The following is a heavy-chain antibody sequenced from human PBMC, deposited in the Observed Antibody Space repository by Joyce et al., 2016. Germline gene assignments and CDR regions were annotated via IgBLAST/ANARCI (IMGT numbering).Heavy chain of an antibody. CDR3: ASDFGPRMFKGALDI. V-gene: IGHV3-53*01. CDR1: GFTVSNKY. J-gene: IGHJ3*02. D-gene: IGHD3-10*01. Sequence: EAQLVESGGGFIRPGGSLRLSCAASGFTVSNKYMSWIRQAPGKGLEWVSVIYITGDTYYTDSVKGRFTNSRDNSKNTLYLQMNNLRAEDTAVYYCASDFGPRMFKGALDIWGPGTMVTVSS. CDR2: IYITGDT.